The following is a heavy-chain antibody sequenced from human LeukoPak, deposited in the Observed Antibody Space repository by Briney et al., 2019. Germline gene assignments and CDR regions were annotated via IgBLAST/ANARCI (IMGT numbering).Heavy chain of an antibody. CDR2: INAGNGNT. Sequence: GASVKVSCKASGYTFTSYAMHWVRQAPGQRLEWMGWINAGNGNTKYSQKFQGRVTITRDTSASTAYMELSSLRSEDTAVYYCARDGQRGVLEWLRPYYYYYYGMDVWGQGTTVTVSS. V-gene: IGHV1-3*01. CDR1: GYTFTSYA. CDR3: ARDGQRGVLEWLRPYYYYYYGMDV. D-gene: IGHD3-3*01. J-gene: IGHJ6*02.